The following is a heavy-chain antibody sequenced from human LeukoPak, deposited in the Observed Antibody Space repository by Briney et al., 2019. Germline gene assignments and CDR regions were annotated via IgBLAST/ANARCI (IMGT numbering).Heavy chain of an antibody. CDR2: ISGSGGST. CDR1: GFTLSSYG. D-gene: IGHD3-22*01. Sequence: GGSLRLSCAASGFTLSSYGMSWVRQAPGKGLEWVSAISGSGGSTYYADSVKGRFTISRDNSKTTLYLQMNSLRAGDTAMYYCARVGSDSRSSFFDYWGQGTLVTVSS. CDR3: ARVGSDSRSSFFDY. V-gene: IGHV3-23*01. J-gene: IGHJ4*02.